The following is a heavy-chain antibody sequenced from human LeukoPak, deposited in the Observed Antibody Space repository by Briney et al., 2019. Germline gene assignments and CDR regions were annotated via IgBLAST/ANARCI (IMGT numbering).Heavy chain of an antibody. CDR2: ISAYNGNT. Sequence: ASVKDSCKATGYTFTSYGSSGVRQPRGQGGEWMGWISAYNGNTNNQQKLQGRVTMTPDTSTSTAYVELRSLRCEDTVVYYCARDRPLLWLGELDLGRTYYYYGIDVWGKGTTVTVSS. D-gene: IGHD3-10*01. J-gene: IGHJ6*04. V-gene: IGHV1-18*04. CDR1: GYTFTSYG. CDR3: ARDRPLLWLGELDLGRTYYYYGIDV.